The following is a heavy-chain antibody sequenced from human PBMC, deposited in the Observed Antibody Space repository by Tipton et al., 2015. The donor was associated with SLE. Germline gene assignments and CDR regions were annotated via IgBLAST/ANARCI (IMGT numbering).Heavy chain of an antibody. CDR2: IYNTGST. J-gene: IGHJ4*02. CDR3: ARRNYGRFDL. CDR1: GGFISSNSYY. Sequence: GLVKPSETLSLTCTVSGGFISSNSYYWGWIRQPQGKGLEWIGAIYNTGSTFYSPSLKSRVTLSIATSKTQFSLRLTSVTAADTAVYFCARRNYGRFDLWGPGTLITVSS. V-gene: IGHV4-39*01. D-gene: IGHD3-16*01.